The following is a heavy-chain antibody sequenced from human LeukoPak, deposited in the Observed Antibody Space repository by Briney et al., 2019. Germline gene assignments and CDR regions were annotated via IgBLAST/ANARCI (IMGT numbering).Heavy chain of an antibody. CDR1: RFTFSNAW. Sequence: GGSLRLSCAASRFTFSNAWMSWVRQAPGKGLEWIGRIKSKADGETTDYAAPVKGRFTISRDDSRSMLYLQMNSLSSEDTAVYYCTTDSGGRWGDYWGQGTLVTVSS. V-gene: IGHV3-15*01. J-gene: IGHJ4*02. D-gene: IGHD1-26*01. CDR2: IKSKADGETT. CDR3: TTDSGGRWGDY.